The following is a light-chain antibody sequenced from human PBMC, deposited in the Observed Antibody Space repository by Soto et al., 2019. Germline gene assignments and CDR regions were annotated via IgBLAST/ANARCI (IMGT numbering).Light chain of an antibody. CDR1: QSVSSY. CDR2: DAS. CDR3: QQRSNWPLT. V-gene: IGKV3-11*01. Sequence: EIVLTQSPATLSLSPGERATLSCRASQSVSSYLAWYQQKHGQAPLLLIYDASNRATGIPARFSGSGSGTDFTLTISSLEPEDFAFYYCQQRSNWPLTFGGGTKVEIK. J-gene: IGKJ4*01.